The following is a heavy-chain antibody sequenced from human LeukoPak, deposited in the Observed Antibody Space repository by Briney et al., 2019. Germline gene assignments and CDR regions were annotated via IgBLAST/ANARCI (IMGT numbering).Heavy chain of an antibody. Sequence: GGSLKLSCAASRFTFRDSAMHWVRQASGKGLEWIGRVKTKANNYATAYAASVMGRFTISRDDSKNTAYLEMNSLKTEDTAVYYCTREFHSSGWYLTFAYWGQGSQVTVSS. D-gene: IGHD6-19*01. CDR1: RFTFRDSA. V-gene: IGHV3-73*01. J-gene: IGHJ4*02. CDR2: VKTKANNYAT. CDR3: TREFHSSGWYLTFAY.